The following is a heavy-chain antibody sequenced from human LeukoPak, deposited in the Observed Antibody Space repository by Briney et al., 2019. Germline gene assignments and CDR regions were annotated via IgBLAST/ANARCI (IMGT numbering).Heavy chain of an antibody. J-gene: IGHJ4*02. D-gene: IGHD6-13*01. CDR2: IKPDGTDK. CDR1: GFTFSNFW. V-gene: IGHV3-7*01. Sequence: GGSLRLSCAGSGFTFSNFWMNWVRQTPGKGLEWLANIKPDGTDKVYIDSVKGRFTISRDNAKNSVYLQLNSLRVEDTGVYFCGRAFPPLRTAAAGDYWGQGTLVTVSS. CDR3: GRAFPPLRTAAAGDY.